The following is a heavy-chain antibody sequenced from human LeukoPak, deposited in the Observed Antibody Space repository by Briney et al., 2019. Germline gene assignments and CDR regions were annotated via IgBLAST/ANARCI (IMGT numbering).Heavy chain of an antibody. CDR2: IYYSGST. J-gene: IGHJ4*02. V-gene: IGHV4-31*03. CDR3: ARDGDSTGYYSAY. D-gene: IGHD3-22*01. Sequence: PSQTLSLTCTVSGGSISSNGYYWSWIRQQPGKGLEWIGYIYYSGSTYYNPSLTSRVTISVDTSKNHFSLKLSSVTAADTAVYYCARDGDSTGYYSAYWGQGTLVTVSS. CDR1: GGSISSNGYY.